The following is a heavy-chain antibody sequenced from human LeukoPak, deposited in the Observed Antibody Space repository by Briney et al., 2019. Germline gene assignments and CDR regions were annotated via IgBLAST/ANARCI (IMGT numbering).Heavy chain of an antibody. V-gene: IGHV1-2*02. Sequence: ASVKVSCKASGYTFTGYYMHWVRQAPGQGLEWMGWINPNSGSTNYAQKFQGRVTMTRDTSISTAYMELSRLRSDDTAVIYCARIRSNSWPPLPDHWGQGTLLIVSS. CDR2: INPNSGST. J-gene: IGHJ5*02. D-gene: IGHD2/OR15-2a*01. CDR3: ARIRSNSWPPLPDH. CDR1: GYTFTGYY.